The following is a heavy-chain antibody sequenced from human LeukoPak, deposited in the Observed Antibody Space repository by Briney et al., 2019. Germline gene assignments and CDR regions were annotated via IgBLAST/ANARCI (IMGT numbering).Heavy chain of an antibody. J-gene: IGHJ4*02. CDR3: ARDKYGDYAFDF. Sequence: PGGSLRLSCAASGFTFTNYNMNWVRQAPGKGLEWVSSISSSRSFIYYADSVKGRFTISRDNAKISLFLQMNDLRAEDTAVYYCARDKYGDYAFDFWGQGTLVSVSS. CDR2: ISSSRSFI. V-gene: IGHV3-21*04. D-gene: IGHD4-17*01. CDR1: GFTFTNYN.